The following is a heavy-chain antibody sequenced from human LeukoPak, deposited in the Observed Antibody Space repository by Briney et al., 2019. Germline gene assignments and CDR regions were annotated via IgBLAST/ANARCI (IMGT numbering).Heavy chain of an antibody. CDR2: IIAIFGIG. D-gene: IGHD6-13*01. J-gene: IGHJ5*02. CDR3: ARGGQQLVPGFDP. Sequence: TVTVSYKASGGTFNNYGISWVGQAPGQGREGMGGIIAIFGIGKYIQKFQGRDTITADKSTSTAYMELSSLRSEDTAVYYCARGGQQLVPGFDPWGQGTLLTVSS. CDR1: GGTFNNYG. V-gene: IGHV1-69*10.